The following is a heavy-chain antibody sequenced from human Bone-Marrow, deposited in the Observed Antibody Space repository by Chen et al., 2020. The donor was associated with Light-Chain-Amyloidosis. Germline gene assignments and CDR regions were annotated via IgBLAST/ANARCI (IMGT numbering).Heavy chain of an antibody. CDR2: IKEDGSTR. CDR1: AFTFSKYW. Sequence: EVLLVQSGGGLVQPGGSLRLSCEASAFTFSKYWMTWVRQAPGEGLEWVANIKEDGSTRYYADSVKARFTISRDNAKNSLFLQMDSLRAEDTAVYYCAREDCSSNNCPFDYWGQGILVTVSS. CDR3: AREDCSSNNCPFDY. V-gene: IGHV3-7*01. D-gene: IGHD2-2*01. J-gene: IGHJ4*02.